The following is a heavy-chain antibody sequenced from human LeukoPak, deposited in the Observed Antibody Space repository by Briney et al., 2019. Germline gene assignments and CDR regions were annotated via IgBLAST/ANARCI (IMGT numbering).Heavy chain of an antibody. CDR2: ISAYNGNT. Sequence: ASVKVSCKASGYTFTSYGISWVRQAPGQGLEWMGWISAYNGNTNYAQKLQGRVTMTTDTFTSTAYMELRSLRSDDTAVYYCARVGYSGYDYGLYYFDYWGQGTLVTVSS. J-gene: IGHJ4*02. D-gene: IGHD5-12*01. V-gene: IGHV1-18*01. CDR1: GYTFTSYG. CDR3: ARVGYSGYDYGLYYFDY.